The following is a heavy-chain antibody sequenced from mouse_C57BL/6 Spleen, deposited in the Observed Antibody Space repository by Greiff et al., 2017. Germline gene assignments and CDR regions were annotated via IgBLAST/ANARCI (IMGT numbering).Heavy chain of an antibody. J-gene: IGHJ4*01. V-gene: IGHV1-53*01. CDR1: GYTFTSYW. CDR3: ARGGGWLLRDAMDY. Sequence: QVQLQQPGTELVKPGASVKLSCKASGYTFTSYWMHWVKQRPGQGLEWIGNINPSNGGTNYNEKFKSKATLTVDKSSSTAYMRRSSLTSEDSAVYCGARGGGWLLRDAMDYWGQGTSVTVSS. CDR2: INPSNGGT. D-gene: IGHD2-3*01.